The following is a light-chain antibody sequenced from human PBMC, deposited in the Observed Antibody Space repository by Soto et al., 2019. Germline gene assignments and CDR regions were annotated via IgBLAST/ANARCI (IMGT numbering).Light chain of an antibody. CDR2: KVS. Sequence: DVVMTQSPLSLPVTLGQPASISCRSNQSLVHSDGIAYFSWFQQRPGRSPRRLIYKVSNRDSGVPARFSGSGSGTDFALKISRVEAEDVGVYYCMQSTQLPLTFGQGTRLEIK. CDR1: QSLVHSDGIAY. CDR3: MQSTQLPLT. J-gene: IGKJ5*01. V-gene: IGKV2-30*02.